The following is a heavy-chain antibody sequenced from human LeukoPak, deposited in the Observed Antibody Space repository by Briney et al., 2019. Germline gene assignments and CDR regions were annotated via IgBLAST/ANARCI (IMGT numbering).Heavy chain of an antibody. CDR2: IIPIFGTA. V-gene: IGHV1-69*13. CDR3: AREYYYDSSGSFDY. CDR1: GYTFTGYY. J-gene: IGHJ4*02. Sequence: SVKVSCKASGYTFTGYYMHWVRQAPGQGLEWMGGIIPIFGTANYAQKFQGRVTITADESTSTAYMELSSLRSEDTAVYYCAREYYYDSSGSFDYWGQGTLVTVSS. D-gene: IGHD3-22*01.